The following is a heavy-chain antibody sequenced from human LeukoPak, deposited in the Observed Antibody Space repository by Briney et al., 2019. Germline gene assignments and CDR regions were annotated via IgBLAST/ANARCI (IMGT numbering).Heavy chain of an antibody. J-gene: IGHJ3*02. V-gene: IGHV3-30*16. D-gene: IGHD6-19*01. Sequence: GGSLRLSCAASGFTYSSYAMHWVRQAPGKGLEWVAVISYDGSNSFYADSVKGRFTISRDNSKKTVYLQTNSLRAEDTAVYYCAIDDIPVAGRGGDHAFDMWGQGTMVTVSP. CDR2: ISYDGSNS. CDR3: AIDDIPVAGRGGDHAFDM. CDR1: GFTYSSYA.